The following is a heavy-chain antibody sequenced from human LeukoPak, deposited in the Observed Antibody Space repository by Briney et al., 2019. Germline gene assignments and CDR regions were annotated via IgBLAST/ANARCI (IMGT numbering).Heavy chain of an antibody. J-gene: IGHJ4*02. CDR3: ATTVAGKLIFAY. CDR1: GGFNTHYY. V-gene: IGHV4-59*01. Sequence: SETLSLTCSVSGGFNTHYYWTWMRQPPGKGLELIGYIYHSGSTEYNPSLNSRVSISVDTSKNHFSLKLSSVTAADTALYYCATTVAGKLIFAYWGQGALVTVSS. D-gene: IGHD6-19*01. CDR2: IYHSGST.